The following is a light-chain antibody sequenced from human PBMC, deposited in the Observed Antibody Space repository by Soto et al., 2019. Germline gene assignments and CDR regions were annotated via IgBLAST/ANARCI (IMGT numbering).Light chain of an antibody. CDR3: CSYAGSSSNV. V-gene: IGLV2-23*02. CDR2: EVS. CDR1: SSDVGSYNL. Sequence: QSALTRPASVSGSPGQSITISCTGTSSDVGSYNLVSWYQQHPGKAPKLMIYEVSKRPSGVSNRFSGSKSGNTASLTISGLQAEDEADYYCCSYAGSSSNVFGTGTKLTVL. J-gene: IGLJ1*01.